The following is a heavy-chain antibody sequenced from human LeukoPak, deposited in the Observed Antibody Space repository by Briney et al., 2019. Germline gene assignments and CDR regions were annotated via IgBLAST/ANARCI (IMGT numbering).Heavy chain of an antibody. CDR3: AREMSGTYSFDY. CDR2: ISSGNSGTI. CDR1: GFTFSSYE. J-gene: IGHJ4*02. Sequence: PGGSLRLSCAASGFTFSSYEMNWVRQAPGKGLEWVSYISSGNSGTIHYADSVKGRFTISRDNAKNSVYLQLNSLRAEDTAVYYCAREMSGTYSFDYWGQGTLVTVSS. V-gene: IGHV3-48*03. D-gene: IGHD6-13*01.